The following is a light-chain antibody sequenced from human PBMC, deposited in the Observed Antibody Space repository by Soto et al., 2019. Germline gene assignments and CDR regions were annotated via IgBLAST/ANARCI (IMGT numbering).Light chain of an antibody. CDR2: AAS. CDR3: QQSYSTPYT. Sequence: DIQMTQSPSSLSASVGDRVTITCRASQSINSYLNWYQQKPGKAPKILIYAASSLQSGVPSRFSGSESGTDFTLTINSLQHEDFATYYCQQSYSTPYTFGQGTKLEIK. J-gene: IGKJ2*01. CDR1: QSINSY. V-gene: IGKV1-39*01.